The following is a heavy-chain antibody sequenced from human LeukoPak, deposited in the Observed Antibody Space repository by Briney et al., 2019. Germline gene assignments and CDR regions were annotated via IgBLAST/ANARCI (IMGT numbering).Heavy chain of an antibody. CDR3: TRDLYCSSTNCYPNWFDP. D-gene: IGHD2-2*01. J-gene: IGHJ5*02. Sequence: GGSLRLSCAASGFTFSAYAMHWVRQAPGKGLVWVALISYDGSDKYYAGSVKGRFTISRDNSKNTLYLQMNSLREDDTAVYYCTRDLYCSSTNCYPNWFDPWGQGTLVTVSS. CDR1: GFTFSAYA. CDR2: ISYDGSDK. V-gene: IGHV3-30*03.